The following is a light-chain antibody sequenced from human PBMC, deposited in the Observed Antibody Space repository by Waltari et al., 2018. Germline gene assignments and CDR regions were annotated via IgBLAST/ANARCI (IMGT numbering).Light chain of an antibody. CDR1: NSDVGTYNL. CDR3: SSFAGTVM. Sequence: QSALTQPASVSGSPGQSIPISCTGPNSDVGTYNLVSWYQQHPGKAPKLMIYEGNKRPSGVSYRFSGSKSGNTASLTISGLQAEDEADYYCSSFAGTVMFGGGTKLTVL. J-gene: IGLJ3*02. V-gene: IGLV2-23*01. CDR2: EGN.